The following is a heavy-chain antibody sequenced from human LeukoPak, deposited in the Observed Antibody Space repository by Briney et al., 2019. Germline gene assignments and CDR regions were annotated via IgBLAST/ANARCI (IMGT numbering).Heavy chain of an antibody. CDR2: IDSDGSST. CDR3: AKEGAYGALNT. J-gene: IGHJ5*02. D-gene: IGHD4-17*01. Sequence: GRSLRLSCAASEFTFSSYGMHWVRQAPGKGLVWVSRIDSDGSSTNYADSVKGRFTVSRDNAKNTLYLQVNSLRDEDTAVYFCAKEGAYGALNTWGQGTLVTVSS. CDR1: EFTFSSYG. V-gene: IGHV3-74*01.